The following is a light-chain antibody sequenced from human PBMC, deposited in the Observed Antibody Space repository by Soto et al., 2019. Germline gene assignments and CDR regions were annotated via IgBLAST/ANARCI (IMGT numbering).Light chain of an antibody. Sequence: IVLTQSPATRSGSAGERVTLSCRASQSISSSLAGYQQKPGQAPRLLIYAASTRATGIPAMFSGSWSGTDFTLTIISLHSEDFAVYYCQQYNNWWTFGQGTKVDI. CDR2: AAS. V-gene: IGKV3-15*01. CDR1: QSISSS. CDR3: QQYNNWWT. J-gene: IGKJ1*01.